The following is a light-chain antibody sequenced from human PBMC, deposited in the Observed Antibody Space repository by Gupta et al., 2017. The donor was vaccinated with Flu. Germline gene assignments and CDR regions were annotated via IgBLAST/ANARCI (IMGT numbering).Light chain of an antibody. J-gene: IGKJ1*01. CDR3: QQYNSYPWT. CDR2: KAP. CDR1: QSISSW. V-gene: IGKV1-5*03. Sequence: DIQMTQSPSTLSASVGDRVTITCRASQSISSWLAWYQQKPGKAPKLLIYKAPSLESGAPSRFSGSGAGTEFTLTISSLQPDDFATYYCQQYNSYPWTFGQGTKVEIK.